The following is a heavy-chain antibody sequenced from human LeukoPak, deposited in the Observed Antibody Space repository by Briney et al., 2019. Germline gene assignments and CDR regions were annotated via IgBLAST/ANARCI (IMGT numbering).Heavy chain of an antibody. V-gene: IGHV4-59*01. CDR3: AREAGSFDY. CDR2: IYYSGGT. D-gene: IGHD3-10*01. CDR1: AGSLSSYY. J-gene: IGHJ4*02. Sequence: SETLSLTCLVSAGSLSSYYWSWIRQPPGKGLEWIGYIYYSGGTNYNPSLKSRVTISVDTSKNQFSLKLSSVTAADTAVYYCAREAGSFDYWGQGTLVTVSS.